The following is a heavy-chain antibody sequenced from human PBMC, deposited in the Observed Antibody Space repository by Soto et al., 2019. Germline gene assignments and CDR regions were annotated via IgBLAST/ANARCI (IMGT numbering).Heavy chain of an antibody. CDR1: GGSISSYY. J-gene: IGHJ4*02. CDR3: ARLRRHTEEVKYFDY. CDR2: IYYSGST. V-gene: IGHV4-59*08. Sequence: PSETLSLTCTVSGGSISSYYWSWIRQPPGKGLEWIGYIYYSGSTNYNPSLKSRVTISVDTSKNQFSLKLSSVTAADTAVYYCARLRRHTEEVKYFDYWGQGTLVTVSS. D-gene: IGHD2-21*01.